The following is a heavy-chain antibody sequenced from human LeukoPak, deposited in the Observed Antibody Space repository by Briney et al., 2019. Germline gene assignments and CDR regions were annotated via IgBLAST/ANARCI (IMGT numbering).Heavy chain of an antibody. CDR3: ARGTNTAMVLFQW. D-gene: IGHD5-18*01. J-gene: IGHJ4*02. Sequence: SETLSLTCTVSGGSIYSYYYNWIRQPAGKGLEWIGRIYTSGSTNYNPSLKSRVTMSVDTSRSQVSLKLSSVTAADTALYYCARGTNTAMVLFQWWGQGTLVTVSS. CDR1: GGSIYSYY. CDR2: IYTSGST. V-gene: IGHV4-4*07.